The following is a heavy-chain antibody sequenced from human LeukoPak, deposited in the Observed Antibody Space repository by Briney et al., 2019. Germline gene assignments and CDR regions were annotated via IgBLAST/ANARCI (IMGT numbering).Heavy chain of an antibody. CDR1: GFTFSSYE. CDR2: TSSSGSTI. Sequence: PGGSLRLSCAAPGFTFSSYEMNWVRQAPGKGLEWVSYTSSSGSTIYYADSVKGRFTISRDNAKNSLYLQMNSLRAEDTAVYYCARPNYYGSGSYSSFAFDIWGQGTMVTVSS. D-gene: IGHD3-10*01. J-gene: IGHJ3*02. V-gene: IGHV3-48*03. CDR3: ARPNYYGSGSYSSFAFDI.